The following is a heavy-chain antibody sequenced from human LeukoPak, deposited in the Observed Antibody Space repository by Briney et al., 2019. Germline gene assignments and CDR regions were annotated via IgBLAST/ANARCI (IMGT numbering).Heavy chain of an antibody. V-gene: IGHV3-7*01. Sequence: GGSLRLSCAASGFTFSSYWMSWVRQAPGKGLEWVANIKQDGSEKYYVDSVKGRFTISRDNDKNSLYLQMNSLRAEDTAVYYCARDKAMVRGVIFHYYGMDVWGQGTTVTVSS. CDR3: ARDKAMVRGVIFHYYGMDV. J-gene: IGHJ6*02. D-gene: IGHD3-10*01. CDR1: GFTFSSYW. CDR2: IKQDGSEK.